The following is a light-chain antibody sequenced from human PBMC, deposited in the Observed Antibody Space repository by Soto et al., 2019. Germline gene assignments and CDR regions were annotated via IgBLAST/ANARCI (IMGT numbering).Light chain of an antibody. CDR2: RTS. Sequence: DVVMTQSPLSLPVTLGQPASISCRSSQSIVYSDGNAYLSWFQQRPGQSPRRLIYRTSNRDSGVPGRFSGSGSVTAFTLTINRVEGEDVGVYYCIQGRIWPPTFGRGTKVEIK. J-gene: IGKJ4*02. CDR3: IQGRIWPPT. CDR1: QSIVYSDGNAY. V-gene: IGKV2-30*01.